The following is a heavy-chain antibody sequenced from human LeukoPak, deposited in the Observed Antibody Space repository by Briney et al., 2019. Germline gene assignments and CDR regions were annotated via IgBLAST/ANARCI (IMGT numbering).Heavy chain of an antibody. CDR1: GGTFSSYA. CDR3: ARDVRHIAVAGMIDY. D-gene: IGHD6-19*01. J-gene: IGHJ4*02. Sequence: SVKVSCKASGGTFSSYAISWVRQAPGQGLEWMGGIIPIFGTANYAQKFQGRVTITADESTSTAYMELSSLRSDDTAVYYCARDVRHIAVAGMIDYWGQGTLVTVSS. V-gene: IGHV1-69*13. CDR2: IIPIFGTA.